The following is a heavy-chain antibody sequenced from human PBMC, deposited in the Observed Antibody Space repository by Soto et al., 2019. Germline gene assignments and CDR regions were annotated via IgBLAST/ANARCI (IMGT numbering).Heavy chain of an antibody. CDR1: GFIFSTSG. Sequence: EVQLVESGGALVQPGESLRLSCAASGFIFSTSGMNWVRQAPGKGLEWVSYISSGGGTIYYADSVKGRFTISRDNAKNSLYLQMNSLRYEDTAVYYCARDQVVTAFDYWGQGTLVTVSS. V-gene: IGHV3-48*02. D-gene: IGHD2-21*02. CDR3: ARDQVVTAFDY. J-gene: IGHJ4*02. CDR2: ISSGGGTI.